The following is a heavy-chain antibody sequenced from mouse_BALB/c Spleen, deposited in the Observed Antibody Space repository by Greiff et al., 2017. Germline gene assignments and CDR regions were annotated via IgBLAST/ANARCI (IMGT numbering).Heavy chain of an antibody. CDR1: GFSLTSYG. CDR2: IWSGGST. V-gene: IGHV2-2*02. J-gene: IGHJ1*01. CDR3: ARRNYWYFDV. Sequence: QVQLQQSGPGLVQPSQSLSITCTVSGFSLTSYGVHWVRQSPGKGLEWLGVIWSGGSTGYNAAFISRLSISKDNSKSQVFFKMNSLQANDTAIYYCARRNYWYFDVWGAGTTVTVSS.